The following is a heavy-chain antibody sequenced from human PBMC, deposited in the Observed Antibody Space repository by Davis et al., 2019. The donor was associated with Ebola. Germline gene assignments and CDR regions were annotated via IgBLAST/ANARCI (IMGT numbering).Heavy chain of an antibody. CDR1: GYTFTSYA. CDR3: ARRGIAVAGTLYYYYGMDV. D-gene: IGHD6-19*01. V-gene: IGHV7-4-1*02. Sequence: ASVKVSCKASGYTFTSYAMNWVRQAPGQGLEWLGWINTNTGNPTYAQGFTGRFVFSLDTSVSTAYLQISSLKAEDTAVYYCARRGIAVAGTLYYYYGMDVWGKGTTVTVSS. J-gene: IGHJ6*04. CDR2: INTNTGNP.